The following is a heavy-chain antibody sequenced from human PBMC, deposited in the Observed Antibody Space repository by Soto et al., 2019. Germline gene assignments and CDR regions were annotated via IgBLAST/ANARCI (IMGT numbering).Heavy chain of an antibody. Sequence: SETLSLTCTVSGGSISSSSYYWGWIRQPPGKGLEWIGSIYYSGSTYYNPSLKSRVTISVDTSKNQFSLKLSSVTAADTAVYYCARPLGGEVTAFDIWGQGTMVTVSS. D-gene: IGHD2-21*01. J-gene: IGHJ3*02. V-gene: IGHV4-39*01. CDR3: ARPLGGEVTAFDI. CDR1: GGSISSSSYY. CDR2: IYYSGST.